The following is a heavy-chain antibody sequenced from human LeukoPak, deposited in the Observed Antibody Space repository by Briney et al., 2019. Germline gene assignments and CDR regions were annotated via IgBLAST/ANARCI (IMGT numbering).Heavy chain of an antibody. D-gene: IGHD2-2*01. CDR1: GGSSSVVM. CDR2: INHSGST. J-gene: IGHJ4*01. CDR3: ARVRHCPYGSSRKAFDY. Sequence: PSETLSVTPVQPGGSSSVVMKSTDCQPPGKGLEWIGEINHSGSTNYNPSLKSRVTISVDKAKNQFYLQLNSVTAADPAVYYCARVRHCPYGSSRKAFDYWGQGTLVTVSS. V-gene: IGHV4-34*01.